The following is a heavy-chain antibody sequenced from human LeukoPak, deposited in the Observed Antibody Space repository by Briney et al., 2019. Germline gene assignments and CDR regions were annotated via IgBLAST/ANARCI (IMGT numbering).Heavy chain of an antibody. D-gene: IGHD3-22*01. Sequence: GGSLRLSCAASGFTFSSYGMHWVRQAPGKGLEWVAVISYDGSNKYYADSVKGRFTISRDNAKNTLYLQMNSLRAEDTAVYYCARALRYYDSSPWGQGTLVTVSS. V-gene: IGHV3-30*03. CDR1: GFTFSSYG. CDR3: ARALRYYDSSP. CDR2: ISYDGSNK. J-gene: IGHJ5*02.